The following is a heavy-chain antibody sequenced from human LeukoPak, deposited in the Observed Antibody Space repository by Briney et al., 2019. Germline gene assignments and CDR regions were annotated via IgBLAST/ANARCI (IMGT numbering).Heavy chain of an antibody. CDR2: MNPNSGNT. V-gene: IGHV1-8*01. CDR3: AARGASSSSLRPLDY. J-gene: IGHJ4*02. Sequence: ASVKVSCKASGYTFTSYDINWVRQAPGQGPEWMGWMNPNSGNTGSAQNFQGRLTMTRNTSISTAYMELSSLSSEDTAVYYCAARGASSSSLRPLDYWGQGTLVTVSS. D-gene: IGHD6-6*01. CDR1: GYTFTSYD.